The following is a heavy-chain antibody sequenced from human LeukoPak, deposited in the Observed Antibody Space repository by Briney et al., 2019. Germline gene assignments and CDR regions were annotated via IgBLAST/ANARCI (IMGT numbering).Heavy chain of an antibody. CDR1: GFTVSSNY. Sequence: GGSLGLSCAASGFTVSSNYMSWVRQAPGKGLEWVSVIYSGGSTYYADSVKGRFTISRDNSKNTLYLQMNSLRAEDTAVYYCARVDTAMVTDYYYYMDVWGKGTTVTVSS. D-gene: IGHD5-18*01. V-gene: IGHV3-53*01. J-gene: IGHJ6*03. CDR2: IYSGGST. CDR3: ARVDTAMVTDYYYYMDV.